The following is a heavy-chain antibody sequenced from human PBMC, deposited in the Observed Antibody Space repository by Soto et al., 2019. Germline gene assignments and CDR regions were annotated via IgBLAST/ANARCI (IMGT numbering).Heavy chain of an antibody. CDR3: ARVGYFDSDGFPRAYDY. Sequence: ASVKVSCKASGYNFTKYAIYWVRQAPRQRLEWLGWINGGNDKTGYSQRFQGRLTITKNTSATTAFMELSSLTSEDTAVYYCARVGYFDSDGFPRAYDYWGQGTLVTVSS. J-gene: IGHJ4*02. V-gene: IGHV1-3*01. D-gene: IGHD3-22*01. CDR1: GYNFTKYA. CDR2: INGGNDKT.